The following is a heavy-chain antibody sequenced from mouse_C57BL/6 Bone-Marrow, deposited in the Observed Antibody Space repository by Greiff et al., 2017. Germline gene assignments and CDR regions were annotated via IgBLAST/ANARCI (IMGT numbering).Heavy chain of an antibody. CDR3: TRSGYYVNLYAMDY. CDR2: IDPETGGT. Sequence: QVQLKESGAELVRPGASVTLSCKASGYTFTDYEMHWVKQTPVHGLEWIGAIDPETGGTAYNQKFKGKAILTADKSSSTAYMELRSLTSEDSAVXYCTRSGYYVNLYAMDYWGQGTSVTVSS. CDR1: GYTFTDYE. D-gene: IGHD2-1*01. J-gene: IGHJ4*01. V-gene: IGHV1-15*01.